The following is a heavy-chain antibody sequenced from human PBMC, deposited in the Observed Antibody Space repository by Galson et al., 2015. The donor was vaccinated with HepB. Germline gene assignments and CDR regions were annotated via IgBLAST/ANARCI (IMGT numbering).Heavy chain of an antibody. Sequence: SLRLSCAASEFTFSNCAMHWVRQAPGKGLEWVAVISSDGTNKYYTDSVKGRFTISRNNSKNTLYLQMNSLRAGDTAVYRCSSSGWYVNYYGMDVWGQGTTVTVSS. D-gene: IGHD6-19*01. V-gene: IGHV3-30-3*01. CDR3: SSSGWYVNYYGMDV. CDR2: ISSDGTNK. CDR1: EFTFSNCA. J-gene: IGHJ6*02.